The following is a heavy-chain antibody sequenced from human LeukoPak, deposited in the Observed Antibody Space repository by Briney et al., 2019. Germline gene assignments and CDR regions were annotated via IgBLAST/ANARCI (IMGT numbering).Heavy chain of an antibody. CDR2: IKQDGSEK. Sequence: PGRSLRLSCAASGFTFSSYAMHWVRQAPGKGLEWVANIKQDGSEKYYVDSVKGRFTISRDNAKNPMYLQMNSLRAEDTAVYYCATDDGYCSSTSCYRGDYFDFWGQGTLVTVSS. V-gene: IGHV3-7*01. J-gene: IGHJ4*02. CDR1: GFTFSSYA. CDR3: ATDDGYCSSTSCYRGDYFDF. D-gene: IGHD2-2*02.